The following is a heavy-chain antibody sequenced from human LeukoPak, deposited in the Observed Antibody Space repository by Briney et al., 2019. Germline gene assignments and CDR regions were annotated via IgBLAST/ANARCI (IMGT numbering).Heavy chain of an antibody. CDR2: ISYDGSNK. D-gene: IGHD2-21*01. Sequence: GGSLRLSCAASGFTSSSYGMHWVRQAPGKGLEWVAVISYDGSNKYYADSVKGRFTISRDNAKNSLYLQMNSLRAEDTAVYYCARDGSGGEYFDYWGQGTLVTVSS. CDR1: GFTSSSYG. V-gene: IGHV3-30*03. CDR3: ARDGSGGEYFDY. J-gene: IGHJ4*02.